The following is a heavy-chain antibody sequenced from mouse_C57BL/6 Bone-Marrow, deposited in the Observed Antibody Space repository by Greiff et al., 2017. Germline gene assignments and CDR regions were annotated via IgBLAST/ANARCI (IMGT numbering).Heavy chain of an antibody. D-gene: IGHD1-1*01. V-gene: IGHV1-85*01. CDR2: IYPRDGST. Sequence: VQLQQSGPELVKPGASVKLSCKASGYTFTSYDINWVKQRPGQGLAWIGWIYPRDGSTKYNEKFKGKATLTVDTSSSTACMGRHSLPSEDSAVYFCARPTPVVATWNWYFDVWGTESTVTVSS. CDR3: ARPTPVVATWNWYFDV. CDR1: GYTFTSYD. J-gene: IGHJ1*03.